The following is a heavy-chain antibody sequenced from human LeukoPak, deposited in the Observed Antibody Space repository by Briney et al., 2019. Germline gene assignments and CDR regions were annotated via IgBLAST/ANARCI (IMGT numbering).Heavy chain of an antibody. J-gene: IGHJ4*02. D-gene: IGHD3-22*01. CDR3: ARRNHRYDSSGYYPVVRYYFDY. CDR2: INPNSGGT. V-gene: IGHV1-2*02. Sequence: GASVKVSCKASGYTFTGYYMHWVRQAPGQGLEWMGWINPNSGGTNYAQKFQGRVTMTRDTSISTAYMELSRLRSDDAAVYYCARRNHRYDSSGYYPVVRYYFDYWGRGTLVTVSS. CDR1: GYTFTGYY.